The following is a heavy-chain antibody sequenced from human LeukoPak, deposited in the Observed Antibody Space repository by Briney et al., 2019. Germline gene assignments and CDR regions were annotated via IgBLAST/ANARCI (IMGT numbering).Heavy chain of an antibody. J-gene: IGHJ4*02. CDR2: ISSSSGTI. Sequence: GGSLRLSCAASGFSFSSYSMNWVRQAPGKGLEWVSYISSSSGTIYYADSVRGRFTISRDNAKNSLYLQMTTLRAEDTAVYYCARDSRQYGSSWYYFDYWGQGTLVTVSS. D-gene: IGHD6-13*01. CDR3: ARDSRQYGSSWYYFDY. V-gene: IGHV3-48*01. CDR1: GFSFSSYS.